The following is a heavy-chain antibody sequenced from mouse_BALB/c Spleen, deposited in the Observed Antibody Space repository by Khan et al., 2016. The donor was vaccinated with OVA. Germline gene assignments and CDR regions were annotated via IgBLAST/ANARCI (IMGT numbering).Heavy chain of an antibody. J-gene: IGHJ3*01. Sequence: VQLQESGAELVRPGVSVKISCKGSGYTFTDYAMHWVKQSHAKSLEWIGVISPYYGDADYNQKFKGKATMTVDKSSSTAYMELARLTSEDSAIYYCARGGRFAYWGQGTLVTVSA. V-gene: IGHV1S137*01. CDR2: ISPYYGDA. CDR1: GYTFTDYA. CDR3: ARGGRFAY. D-gene: IGHD3-3*01.